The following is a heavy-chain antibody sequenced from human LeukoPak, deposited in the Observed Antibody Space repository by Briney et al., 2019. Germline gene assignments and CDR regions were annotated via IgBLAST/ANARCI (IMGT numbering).Heavy chain of an antibody. CDR1: GGSISSYY. J-gene: IGHJ4*02. D-gene: IGHD5-18*01. Sequence: SETLSLTCTVSGGSISSYYWSWIRQPPGKGLDWIGYIYYSGSTNYNPSLKSRVTISVDTSKNQFSLKLSSVTAADTAVYYCARERRGYSYGYQFDYWGQGTLVTVSS. CDR2: IYYSGST. V-gene: IGHV4-59*01. CDR3: ARERRGYSYGYQFDY.